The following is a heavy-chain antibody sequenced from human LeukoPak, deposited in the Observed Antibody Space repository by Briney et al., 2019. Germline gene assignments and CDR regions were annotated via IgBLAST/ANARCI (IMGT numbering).Heavy chain of an antibody. Sequence: SVKVSCKASGGTFSSYAIRWVRQAPGQGLEWMGGIIPIFGTANYAQKFQGRVTMNRDTSTSSFYMELNILKSEDTAVYYFAMSSVLSYYYDSSGYFLRDYWGQGTLVTVSS. CDR3: AMSSVLSYYYDSSGYFLRDY. CDR1: GGTFSSYA. D-gene: IGHD3-22*01. J-gene: IGHJ4*02. V-gene: IGHV1-69*05. CDR2: IIPIFGTA.